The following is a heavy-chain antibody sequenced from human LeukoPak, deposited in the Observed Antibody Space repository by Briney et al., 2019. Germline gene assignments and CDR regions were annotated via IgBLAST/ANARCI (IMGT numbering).Heavy chain of an antibody. D-gene: IGHD6-13*01. J-gene: IGHJ4*02. CDR1: GFTFSNYG. CDR2: ISYDGSKK. Sequence: GGSLRLSCAASGFTFSNYGMHWVRQTPGKGLEWVAVISYDGSKKYYGDSVKGRFTISRDNSKNTLYLQMNSLRAEDTAVYYCAKDQDVAAAGTWGSIDYWGQGTLVTVSS. V-gene: IGHV3-30*18. CDR3: AKDQDVAAAGTWGSIDY.